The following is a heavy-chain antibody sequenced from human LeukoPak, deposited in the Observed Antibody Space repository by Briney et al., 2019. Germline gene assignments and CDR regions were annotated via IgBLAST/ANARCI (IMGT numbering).Heavy chain of an antibody. V-gene: IGHV4-39*07. CDR3: ARDPSGYYKFDY. Sequence: SETLSLTCTVSGGSISSSSYYWGWIRQPPGKGLEWIGSIYYSGSTYYNPSLKGRVTISVDTSKNQFSLKLSSVTAADTAVYYCARDPSGYYKFDYWGQGTLVTVSS. CDR2: IYYSGST. J-gene: IGHJ4*02. D-gene: IGHD3-22*01. CDR1: GGSISSSSYY.